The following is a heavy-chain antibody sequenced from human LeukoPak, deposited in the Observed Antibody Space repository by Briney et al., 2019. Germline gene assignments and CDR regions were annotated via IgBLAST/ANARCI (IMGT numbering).Heavy chain of an antibody. D-gene: IGHD1-26*01. V-gene: IGHV1-18*01. J-gene: IGHJ4*02. CDR2: ISAYNGNT. CDR3: ARAVPERTSGSYDY. Sequence: GASVKXSCKASGYTFTSYGISWVRQAPGQGLEWMGWISAYNGNTNYAQKLQGRVTMTTDTSTSTAYMELRSLRSDDTAVYYCARAVPERTSGSYDYWGQGTLVTVSS. CDR1: GYTFTSYG.